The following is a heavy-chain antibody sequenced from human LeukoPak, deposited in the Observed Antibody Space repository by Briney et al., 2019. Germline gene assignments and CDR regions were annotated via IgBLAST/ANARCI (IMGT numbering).Heavy chain of an antibody. J-gene: IGHJ4*02. Sequence: SVTVSCNASGGTFSSYAISWVRQAPGQGLEWMGWIIPILGIANYAQKFQGRVTITADKSTSTAYMELSSLRSEDTAVYYCASLATYSGSYSSSAAAYWGQGTLVTVSS. D-gene: IGHD1-26*01. V-gene: IGHV1-69*04. CDR1: GGTFSSYA. CDR2: IIPILGIA. CDR3: ASLATYSGSYSSSAAAY.